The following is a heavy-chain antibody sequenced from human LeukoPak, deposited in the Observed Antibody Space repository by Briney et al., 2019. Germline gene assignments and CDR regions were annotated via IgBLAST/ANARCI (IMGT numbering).Heavy chain of an antibody. CDR1: GVTFSGHE. J-gene: IGHJ3*01. D-gene: IGHD2-2*02. CDR3: ARGGYCTSTICYMWNAFDL. CDR2: IRSGGSPI. V-gene: IGHV3-48*03. Sequence: GGSLRLSCAASGVTFSGHEMNWVRQAPGQGLGLVSYIRSGGSPIYYADSVRGRFTISRDDAKNSLYLQMNSLRAEDTAVYYCARGGYCTSTICYMWNAFDLWGQGTIVTVSS.